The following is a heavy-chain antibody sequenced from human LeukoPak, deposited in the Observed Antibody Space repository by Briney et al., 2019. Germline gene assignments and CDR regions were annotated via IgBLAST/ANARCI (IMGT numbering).Heavy chain of an antibody. V-gene: IGHV3-48*02. J-gene: IGHJ4*02. CDR1: GFTFSSHS. CDR3: ARDYYDSSGYESFDY. Sequence: PSGGSLRLSCAASGFTFSSHSMNWVRQAPGKGLEWVSYISSSSSTKYYADSVKGRFTISRDNAKNSLYLQMNSLRDEDTAVYYCARDYYDSSGYESFDYWGQGTLVTVSS. D-gene: IGHD3-22*01. CDR2: ISSSSSTK.